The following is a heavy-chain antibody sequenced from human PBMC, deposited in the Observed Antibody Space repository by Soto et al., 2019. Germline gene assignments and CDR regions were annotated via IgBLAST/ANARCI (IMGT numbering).Heavy chain of an antibody. CDR2: ISTSSGAI. D-gene: IGHD2-15*01. CDR3: ASDHCGGGSCYGSIDY. Sequence: PGGSLRLSCAASGFTFSTYSMNWVRQTPWKGLEWLSYISTSSGAIYYADSVKGRFTISRDNAKNSLYLQMNSLRDEDTAVYYCASDHCGGGSCYGSIDYWAQGARVTVSS. V-gene: IGHV3-48*02. CDR1: GFTFSTYS. J-gene: IGHJ4*02.